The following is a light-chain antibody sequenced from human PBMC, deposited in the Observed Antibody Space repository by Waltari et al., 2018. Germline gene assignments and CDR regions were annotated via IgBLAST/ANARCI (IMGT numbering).Light chain of an antibody. CDR2: WAS. CDR1: QSVLYSSNNKNY. CDR3: QQYYSTPRT. Sequence: IVMTQFPDSLAVSLAERATINSKSSQSVLYSSNNKNYLAWYQQKPGQPPKLLIYWASTRESGVPDRFSGSGSGTDFTLTISSLQAEDVAVYYCQQYYSTPRTFGGGTKVEIK. V-gene: IGKV4-1*01. J-gene: IGKJ4*01.